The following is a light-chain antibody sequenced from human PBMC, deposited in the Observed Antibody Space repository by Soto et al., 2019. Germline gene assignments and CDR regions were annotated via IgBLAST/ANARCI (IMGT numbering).Light chain of an antibody. CDR3: SSYTSSSTLL. CDR1: SSDVGGYNY. V-gene: IGLV2-14*01. Sequence: QSVLTQPASVSGSPGQSITISCTGTSSDVGGYNYVSWYQQHPGKAPKLMIYDVSNRPSGVSNRFSGSKSGKTASLTISGLQAEDEADYYCSSYTSSSTLLFGTGTKVTVL. CDR2: DVS. J-gene: IGLJ1*01.